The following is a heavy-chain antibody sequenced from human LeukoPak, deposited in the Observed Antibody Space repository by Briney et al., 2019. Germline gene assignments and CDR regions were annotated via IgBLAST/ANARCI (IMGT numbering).Heavy chain of an antibody. D-gene: IGHD3-16*01. V-gene: IGHV3-48*04. Sequence: PGGSLRLSCAVSGFTFSNYSMNWVRQAPGKGLEWVSYISRSSTTIYYADSVKGRFTVSRDNAKNTLYLHMNSLRAEDTAVYYCARFYGGSALDNLGQGTMVTVSS. J-gene: IGHJ3*02. CDR3: ARFYGGSALDN. CDR1: GFTFSNYS. CDR2: ISRSSTTI.